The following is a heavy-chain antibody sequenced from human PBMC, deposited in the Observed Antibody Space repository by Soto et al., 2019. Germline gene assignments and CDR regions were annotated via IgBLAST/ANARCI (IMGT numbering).Heavy chain of an antibody. Sequence: SETLSLTCTVSGGSISSGGYYWSWIRQHPGKGLEWIGYIYYSGSTYYNPSLKSRVTISVDTSKNQFSLKLSSVTAADTAVYYCARGQLGRDYYYYYGMDVWGQGTTVTVS. D-gene: IGHD6-6*01. CDR2: IYYSGST. J-gene: IGHJ6*02. V-gene: IGHV4-31*03. CDR1: GGSISSGGYY. CDR3: ARGQLGRDYYYYYGMDV.